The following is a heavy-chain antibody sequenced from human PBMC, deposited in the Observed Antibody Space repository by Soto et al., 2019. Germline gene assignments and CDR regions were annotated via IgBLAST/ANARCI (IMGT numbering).Heavy chain of an antibody. CDR1: GFTFSTSW. D-gene: IGHD3-10*01. CDR3: ARDRYYSSFDY. J-gene: IGHJ4*02. CDR2: IKGDGSVK. V-gene: IGHV3-7*01. Sequence: SGGSLRLSCAASGFTFSTSWMDWVRQAPGKGLEWVAAIKGDGSVKDYVDSVKGRFTISRDNAENSLYLQMNSLRAEYTAVYYCARDRYYSSFDYWGLGTPVTVSS.